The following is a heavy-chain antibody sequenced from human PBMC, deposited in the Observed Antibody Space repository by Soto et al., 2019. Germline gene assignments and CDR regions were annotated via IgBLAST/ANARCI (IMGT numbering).Heavy chain of an antibody. CDR2: ISGSGGST. CDR3: AKDLSPVLRFLEWSPAGEEDFDY. CDR1: GFTFSSYA. V-gene: IGHV3-23*01. J-gene: IGHJ4*02. D-gene: IGHD3-3*01. Sequence: EVQLLESGGGLVQPGGSLRLSCAASGFTFSSYAMSWVRQAPGKGLEWVSAISGSGGSTYYADSVKGRFTISRDNSKNTLYLQMNSLRAEDTAVYYCAKDLSPVLRFLEWSPAGEEDFDYWGQGTLVTVSS.